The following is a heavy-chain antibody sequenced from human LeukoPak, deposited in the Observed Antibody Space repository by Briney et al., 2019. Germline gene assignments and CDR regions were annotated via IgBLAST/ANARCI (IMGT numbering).Heavy chain of an antibody. CDR1: GFTFSSYS. D-gene: IGHD4-17*01. V-gene: IGHV3-21*04. CDR3: AKDMRLYGDYAGYFDY. J-gene: IGHJ4*02. CDR2: ISSSSRYM. Sequence: TGGSLRLSCAASGFTFSSYSMNWVRQTPGKGLEWVSSISSSSRYMFYADSVKGRFTISRDNAKNSLYLQMNSLRAEDTALYYCAKDMRLYGDYAGYFDYWGQGTLVTVSS.